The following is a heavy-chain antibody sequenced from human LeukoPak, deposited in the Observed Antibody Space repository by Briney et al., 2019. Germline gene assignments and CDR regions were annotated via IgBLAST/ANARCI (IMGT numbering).Heavy chain of an antibody. CDR1: GGSIRDDY. V-gene: IGHV4-59*08. CDR3: ARHRPGERRFDP. J-gene: IGHJ5*02. D-gene: IGHD3-16*01. CDR2: INYSGST. Sequence: SETLSLACAVSGGSIRDDYWSWIREPPGKGLEWIAYINYSGSTNYNPSLESRVTISVDTSKNLFSLKFTSVTAADTAVYYCARHRPGERRFDPWGQGTLVTVSS.